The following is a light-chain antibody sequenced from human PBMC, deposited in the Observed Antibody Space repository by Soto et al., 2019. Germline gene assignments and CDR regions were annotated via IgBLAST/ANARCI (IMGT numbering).Light chain of an antibody. V-gene: IGLV2-14*01. CDR2: EVG. J-gene: IGLJ3*02. CDR3: SSYTNSGSLV. Sequence: QSVLTQPASVSRSPGHSITISCTGTTSDVGGYNYVSWYQLHPGKAPKLMISEVGNRPSGVSNRFSGSKSGNTASLTISGLRAEDEADYYCSSYTNSGSLVFGGGTKLTVL. CDR1: TSDVGGYNY.